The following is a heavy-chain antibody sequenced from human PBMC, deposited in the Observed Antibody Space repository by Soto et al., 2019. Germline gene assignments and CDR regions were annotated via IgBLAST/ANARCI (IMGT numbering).Heavy chain of an antibody. D-gene: IGHD6-19*01. CDR2: IWYDGSNK. V-gene: IGHV3-33*01. Sequence: GGSLRLSCAASGFTFSSYGMHWVRQAPGKGLEWVAVIWYDGSNKYYADSVKGRFTISRDNSKNTLYLQMNSLRAEDTAVYYCARDVAVAGVREAFDIWGQGTMVTVSS. J-gene: IGHJ3*02. CDR1: GFTFSSYG. CDR3: ARDVAVAGVREAFDI.